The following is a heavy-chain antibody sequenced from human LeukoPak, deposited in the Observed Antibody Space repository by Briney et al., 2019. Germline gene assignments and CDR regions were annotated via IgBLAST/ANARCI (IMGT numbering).Heavy chain of an antibody. CDR3: ASGQYSSSWDRRGMYYYYMDV. D-gene: IGHD6-13*01. J-gene: IGHJ6*03. CDR2: IYYSGST. Sequence: PSETLSLTCTVSGGSISSSSYYWGWIRQPPGKGLEWIGSIYYSGSTYYNPSLKSRVTISVDTSKNEFSLKLSSVTAADTAMYFCASGQYSSSWDRRGMYYYYMDVWGKGTTVTVSS. V-gene: IGHV4-39*07. CDR1: GGSISSSSYY.